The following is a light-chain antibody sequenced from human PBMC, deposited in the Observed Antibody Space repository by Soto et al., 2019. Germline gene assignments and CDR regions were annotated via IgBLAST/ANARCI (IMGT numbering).Light chain of an antibody. J-gene: IGKJ1*01. Sequence: DFQMTQSPSTLSASVEDRVTITCRASQSISTWLAWYQQKPGKAPKLLIYKEFRLESGVPSRFSGSGSGTKFTLTISSLQPDDFATYYCQQYNSYSLPTFGQGTKVEIK. CDR3: QQYNSYSLPT. V-gene: IGKV1-5*03. CDR2: KEF. CDR1: QSISTW.